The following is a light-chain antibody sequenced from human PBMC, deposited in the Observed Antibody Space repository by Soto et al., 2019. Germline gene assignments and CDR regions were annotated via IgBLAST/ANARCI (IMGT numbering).Light chain of an antibody. V-gene: IGKV1-33*01. Sequence: DIPMTQSPSSLSASVGDRVTVTCQASQDISNFLNWYQRKPGRAPRLLIYDASNLETGVPSRFSGSGSGTHFTFTITSLQPEDFATYYCQQYDDLPFTFGPGT. CDR1: QDISNF. CDR3: QQYDDLPFT. J-gene: IGKJ3*01. CDR2: DAS.